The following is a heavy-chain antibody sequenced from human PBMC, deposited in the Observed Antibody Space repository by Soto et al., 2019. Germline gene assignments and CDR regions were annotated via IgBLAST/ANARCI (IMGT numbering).Heavy chain of an antibody. J-gene: IGHJ5*02. CDR1: GGSITSDYSC. D-gene: IGHD6-19*01. CDR2: IFDSGTT. CDR3: ARSIQEDIGVAGPKDIWFDP. V-gene: IGHV4-30-4*01. Sequence: SETLSLTCTVSGGSITSDYSCWSWIRQPPGEGLEWIGHIFDSGTTYTNPSLRSQVAISLDTSKNHFSLTLSSVTAADTAVYYCARSIQEDIGVAGPKDIWFDPWGQGTLVTVSS.